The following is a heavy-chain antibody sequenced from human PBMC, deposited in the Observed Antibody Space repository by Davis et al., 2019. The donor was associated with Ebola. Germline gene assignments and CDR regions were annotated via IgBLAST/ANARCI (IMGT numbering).Heavy chain of an antibody. J-gene: IGHJ4*02. CDR2: VILKSGAT. V-gene: IGHV1-2*06. CDR3: ARGHNFGFDF. CDR1: GYTFTDYN. Sequence: ASVKVSCKASGYTFTDYNIHWMRQAPGQGLEWLGRVILKSGATNYAQKFQGRVTMTRDTSISTAYMELSSLRSDDTAVYYCARGHNFGFDFRGQGTLVTVSS. D-gene: IGHD1-1*01.